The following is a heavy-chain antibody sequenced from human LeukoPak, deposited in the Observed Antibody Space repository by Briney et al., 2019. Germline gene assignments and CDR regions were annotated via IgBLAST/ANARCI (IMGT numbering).Heavy chain of an antibody. D-gene: IGHD1-26*01. CDR3: SRVTKGEWELLGY. CDR2: INHRGRT. J-gene: IGHJ4*02. Sequence: SETLSLTCPLYNGSFSGYYWSWIRQPPANGLEWLGEINHRGRTYYNPSLLSRVTISVDTYKNQLSLRVTAVAAADAAVYFCSRVTKGEWELLGYWGQGTLVTVSS. CDR1: NGSFSGYY. V-gene: IGHV4-34*01.